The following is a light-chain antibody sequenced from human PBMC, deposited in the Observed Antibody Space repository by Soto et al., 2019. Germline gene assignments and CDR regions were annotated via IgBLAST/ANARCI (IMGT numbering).Light chain of an antibody. V-gene: IGKV1-12*01. Sequence: DIQMTQSPSSVSASVGDRVTITCRATQAISSWFAWYQQKPGKSPKLLISSISTLESGVPSRFSGSGSGTYFTLTISSLQPEDFATYYCQQGDSMPFTFGGGTKVDMK. CDR1: QAISSW. CDR2: SIS. CDR3: QQGDSMPFT. J-gene: IGKJ4*01.